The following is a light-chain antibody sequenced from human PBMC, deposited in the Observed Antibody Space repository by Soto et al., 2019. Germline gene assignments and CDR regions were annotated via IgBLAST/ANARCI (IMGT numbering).Light chain of an antibody. V-gene: IGKV3-15*01. CDR1: HSVSSTY. Sequence: EIVMTQSPGTLSLSPGETATLSCRASHSVSSTYLAWYQQKPGQAPRLLIYGASTRATGIPARFSGSGSGTEFTLTISSLQSEDFAVYYCQQYNNWPSWTFGQGTKVDI. CDR2: GAS. J-gene: IGKJ1*01. CDR3: QQYNNWPSWT.